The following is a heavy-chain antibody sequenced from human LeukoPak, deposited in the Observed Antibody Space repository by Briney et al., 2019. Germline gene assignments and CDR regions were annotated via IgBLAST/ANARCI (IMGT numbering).Heavy chain of an antibody. D-gene: IGHD1-26*01. CDR3: ARDLRSDADYTDY. V-gene: IGHV1-2*02. Sequence: GASVKVSCKASGYTFIDYYIHWVRQAPGQGLEWMGWINPSSGGTKYAQKFQGRVTMTRDTSISTAYMELNGLRSDDTAVYYCARDLRSDADYTDYWGQGSLVTVSS. J-gene: IGHJ4*02. CDR2: INPSSGGT. CDR1: GYTFIDYY.